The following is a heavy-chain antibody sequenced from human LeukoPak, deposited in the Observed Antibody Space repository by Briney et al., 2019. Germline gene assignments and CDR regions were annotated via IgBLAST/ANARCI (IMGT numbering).Heavy chain of an antibody. Sequence: GGSLRLSCVASVFSFDDYSMHGVRQAPGKGLEGGSGVNWNSNYVGYADSVKGRFTISRDNAKNTLYLQMNSLRADDMALYYCARAPITTGTEYYFDFWGQGTLVTVSS. CDR1: VFSFDDYS. J-gene: IGHJ4*02. CDR3: ARAPITTGTEYYFDF. D-gene: IGHD1-1*01. V-gene: IGHV3-9*03. CDR2: VNWNSNYV.